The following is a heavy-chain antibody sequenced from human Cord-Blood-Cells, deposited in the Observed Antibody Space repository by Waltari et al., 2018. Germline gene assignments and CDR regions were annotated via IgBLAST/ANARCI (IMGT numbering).Heavy chain of an antibody. V-gene: IGHV4-59*01. CDR1: GGSLSRSY. Sequence: QVQLQEPGPGLVKPSANLSLTRTAPGGSLSRSYRSWHRPPPGKGLEWIGYIYYSGSTNYNPSLKSRVTISVDTSKNQFSLKLSSVTAADTAVYYCARVRSGYDEKYLDYWGQGTLVTVSS. J-gene: IGHJ4*02. D-gene: IGHD5-12*01. CDR2: IYYSGST. CDR3: ARVRSGYDEKYLDY.